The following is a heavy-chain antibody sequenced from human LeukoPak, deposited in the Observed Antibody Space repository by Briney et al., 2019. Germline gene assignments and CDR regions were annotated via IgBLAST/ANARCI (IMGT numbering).Heavy chain of an antibody. CDR1: GYTFTSYD. D-gene: IGHD6-6*01. CDR3: ARDSSSSLPDY. CDR2: INPNSGGT. V-gene: IGHV1-2*02. Sequence: ASVKVSCKASGYTFTSYDINWVRQAPGQGLEWMGWINPNSGGTNYAQKFQGRVTMTRDTSISTAYMELSRLRSDDTAVYYCARDSSSSLPDYWGQGTLVTVSS. J-gene: IGHJ4*02.